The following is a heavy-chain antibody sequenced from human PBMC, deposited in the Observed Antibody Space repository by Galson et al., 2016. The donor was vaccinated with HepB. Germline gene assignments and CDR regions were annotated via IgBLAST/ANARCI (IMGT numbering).Heavy chain of an antibody. CDR3: ARVRTPNYYGSGNYYYYYAMDV. D-gene: IGHD3-10*01. CDR1: GFTFNNYN. Sequence: SLRLSCAASGFTFNNYNMNWVRQAPGKGLEWVAYITNTSRARFYADSVQGRFTISRDNAKNSLYLQMNSLRDEDTAVYYCARVRTPNYYGSGNYYYYYAMDVWGQGTTVTVSS. CDR2: ITNTSRAR. V-gene: IGHV3-48*02. J-gene: IGHJ6*02.